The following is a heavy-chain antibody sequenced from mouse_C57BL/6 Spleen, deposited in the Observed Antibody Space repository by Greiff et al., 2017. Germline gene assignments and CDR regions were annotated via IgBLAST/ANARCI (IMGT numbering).Heavy chain of an antibody. D-gene: IGHD2-3*01. CDR2: ISSGSRTI. V-gene: IGHV5-17*01. Sequence: EVQRVESGGGLVKPGGSLKLSCAASGFTFSDYGMHWVRQAPEKGLEWVAYISSGSRTIYYADTVKGRFTISRDNAKNTLFLQRTSLGSEDTAMYYCASYDGYYNWYFDVWGTGTTVTVSS. CDR3: ASYDGYYNWYFDV. CDR1: GFTFSDYG. J-gene: IGHJ1*03.